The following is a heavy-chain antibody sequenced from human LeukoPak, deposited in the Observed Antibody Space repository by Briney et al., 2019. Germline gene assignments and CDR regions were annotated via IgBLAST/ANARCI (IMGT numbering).Heavy chain of an antibody. CDR1: GFTFRRYW. CDR3: AREPLDTAMAGGDY. Sequence: GGSLRLSCAAYGFTFRRYWMHWVRQAPGKGLVWVSRINSDGTSTTYADSVKGRFTISRDNAKNTLYLQMNSLRVEDTAVYYCAREPLDTAMAGGDYWGQGTLVTVSS. CDR2: INSDGTST. V-gene: IGHV3-74*03. D-gene: IGHD5-18*01. J-gene: IGHJ4*02.